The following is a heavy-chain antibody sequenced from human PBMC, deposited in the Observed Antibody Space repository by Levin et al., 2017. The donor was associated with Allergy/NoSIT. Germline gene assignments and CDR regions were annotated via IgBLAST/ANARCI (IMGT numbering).Heavy chain of an antibody. CDR2: ISGSGGST. V-gene: IGHV3-23*01. J-gene: IGHJ4*02. D-gene: IGHD6-13*01. Sequence: LSLTCAASGFTFSSYAMSWVRQAPGKGLEWVSAISGSGGSTYYADSVKGRFTISRDNSKNTLYLQMNSLRAEDTAVYYCAKTPGIAAAGLFDYWGQGTLVTVSS. CDR3: AKTPGIAAAGLFDY. CDR1: GFTFSSYA.